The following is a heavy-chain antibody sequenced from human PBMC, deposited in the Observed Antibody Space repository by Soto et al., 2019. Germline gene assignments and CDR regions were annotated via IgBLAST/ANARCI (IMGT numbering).Heavy chain of an antibody. V-gene: IGHV4-34*01. Sequence: SETLSLTCAVYGGSFSGYYWSWIRQPPGKGLEWIGEINHSGSTNYNPSLKSRVTLSVDTSKNQFSLKLSSVTAADTAVYYCARGGIEAVRRGNCFDPWGQGTLVTVSS. J-gene: IGHJ5*02. CDR2: INHSGST. D-gene: IGHD6-13*01. CDR3: ARGGIEAVRRGNCFDP. CDR1: GGSFSGYY.